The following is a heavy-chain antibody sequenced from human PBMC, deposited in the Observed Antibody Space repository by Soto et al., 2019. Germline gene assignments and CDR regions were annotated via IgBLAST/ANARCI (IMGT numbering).Heavy chain of an antibody. V-gene: IGHV3-23*01. D-gene: IGHD2-21*01. CDR2: ISGSGGSA. CDR3: AKLSLPLAYCGGDCSNDAFDI. J-gene: IGHJ3*02. Sequence: GGSLRLSCAASGFTFSSYAMSWVRQAPGKGLEWVSAISGSGGSAYYADSVKGRFTISRDNSKNGLYLQMNSLRAEDTAVYYCAKLSLPLAYCGGDCSNDAFDIWGQGTMVTVSS. CDR1: GFTFSSYA.